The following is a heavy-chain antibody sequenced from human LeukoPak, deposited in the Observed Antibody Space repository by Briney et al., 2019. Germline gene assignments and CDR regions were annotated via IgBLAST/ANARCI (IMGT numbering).Heavy chain of an antibody. V-gene: IGHV1-69*05. J-gene: IGHJ2*01. CDR1: GGTFTSYA. CDR2: IIPIFGTA. Sequence: GSSVKVACKASGGTFTSYAISWLRQAPGQGLEWMGRIIPIFGTANYAQKFQGRVTITTDESTSTAYMELSSLRSEDTAVYYCASVTTVTPVWYSDLWGRGTLVTVSS. CDR3: ASVTTVTPVWYSDL. D-gene: IGHD4-17*01.